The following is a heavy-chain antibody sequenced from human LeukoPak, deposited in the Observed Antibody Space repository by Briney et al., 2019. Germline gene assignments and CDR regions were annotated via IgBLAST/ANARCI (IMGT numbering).Heavy chain of an antibody. D-gene: IGHD5-24*01. J-gene: IGHJ4*02. CDR2: INAGNGNT. CDR3: ARRRDGYNFVY. Sequence: ASVKVSCKASGYTFTSYAMRWVRQAPGQRLEWMGWINAGNGNTKYSQKFQGRVTITRDTSASTAYMELSSLRSEDTAVYYCARRRDGYNFVYWGQGTLVTVSS. CDR1: GYTFTSYA. V-gene: IGHV1-3*01.